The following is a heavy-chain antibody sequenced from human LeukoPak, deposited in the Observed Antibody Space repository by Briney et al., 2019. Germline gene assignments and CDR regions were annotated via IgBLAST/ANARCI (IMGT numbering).Heavy chain of an antibody. V-gene: IGHV3-48*03. CDR2: ISSNGSTI. CDR1: GFTFSSYE. Sequence: GGSLRLSCAASGFTFSSYEMNCVRQAPGKGLEWVSYISSNGSTIYYADSVKGRFTISRDNAKNSLYLQMNSLRAEDTAVYYCAREYCSGGSCYFSFYYYYYYMDVWGKGTTVTVSS. D-gene: IGHD2-15*01. J-gene: IGHJ6*03. CDR3: AREYCSGGSCYFSFYYYYYYMDV.